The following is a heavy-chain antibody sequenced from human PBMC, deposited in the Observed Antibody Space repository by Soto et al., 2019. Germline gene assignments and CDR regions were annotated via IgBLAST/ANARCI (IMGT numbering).Heavy chain of an antibody. CDR2: ISYDGSNK. CDR3: AGGAGTYYGMDV. J-gene: IGHJ6*02. CDR1: GFTFSSYG. Sequence: PGGSLRLSCAASGFTFSSYGMHWVRQAPGKGLEWVAVISYDGSNKYYADSVKGRFTISRDNSKNTLYLQMNSLRAEDTAVYYCAGGAGTYYGMDVWGQGTTVTVSS. D-gene: IGHD1-1*01. V-gene: IGHV3-30*03.